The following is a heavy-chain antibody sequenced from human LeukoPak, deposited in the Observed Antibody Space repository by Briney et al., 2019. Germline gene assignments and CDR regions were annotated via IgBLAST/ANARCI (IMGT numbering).Heavy chain of an antibody. Sequence: SVKVSCKASGGTFSSYAISWVRQAPGQGLEWMGRIIPSLGIANYAQKFQGRVTITRDTSTSTAYMELSSLRSEDTAVYYCAGDSCTSCYTSNWFAPWSQGTLATVYS. CDR1: GGTFSSYA. J-gene: IGHJ5*02. CDR3: AGDSCTSCYTSNWFAP. V-gene: IGHV1-69*04. CDR2: IIPSLGIA. D-gene: IGHD2-2*02.